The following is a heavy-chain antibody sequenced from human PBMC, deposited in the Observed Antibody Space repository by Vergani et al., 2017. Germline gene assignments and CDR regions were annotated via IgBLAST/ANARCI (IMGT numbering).Heavy chain of an antibody. CDR1: GFTFRSYD. D-gene: IGHD6-6*01. J-gene: IGHJ4*02. Sequence: EVHLLESGGGLVQPGGSLRLSCEASGFTFRSYDMSWVRQAPGKGLEWVSCISGSGGHTYYADSVKGLFIISRDNSKNTLDLQMNSLRAEDTAIYYCAEEEQWGAARPIDYWGQGALVTVSS. CDR2: ISGSGGHT. V-gene: IGHV3-23*01. CDR3: AEEEQWGAARPIDY.